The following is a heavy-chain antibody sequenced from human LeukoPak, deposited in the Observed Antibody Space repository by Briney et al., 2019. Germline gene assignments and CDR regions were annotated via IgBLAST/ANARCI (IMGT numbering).Heavy chain of an antibody. Sequence: SGPTLVKPTQTLTLTCTLSGFSLSTSGVGVGWIRQPPGKALEWLALIYWDDDKRYSPSLKSRLTITKDTSKNQVVLTMTNMDPVDTATYYCAHSMRVVTANDAFDIWGQGTMVTVSS. D-gene: IGHD2-21*02. V-gene: IGHV2-5*02. CDR1: GFSLSTSGVG. CDR3: AHSMRVVTANDAFDI. J-gene: IGHJ3*02. CDR2: IYWDDDK.